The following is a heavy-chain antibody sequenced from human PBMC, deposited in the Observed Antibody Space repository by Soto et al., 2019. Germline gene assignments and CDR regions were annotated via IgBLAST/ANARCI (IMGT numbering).Heavy chain of an antibody. CDR1: GGTFSSYA. D-gene: IGHD3-22*01. CDR3: ARVKYYYDSSGPFLNWFDP. Sequence: SVKVSCKASGGTFSSYAISWVRQAPGQGLEWMGGIIPIFGTANYAQKLQGRVTITADESTSTAYMELSSLRSEDTAVYYCARVKYYYDSSGPFLNWFDPWGQGTLVTVSA. J-gene: IGHJ5*02. CDR2: IIPIFGTA. V-gene: IGHV1-69*13.